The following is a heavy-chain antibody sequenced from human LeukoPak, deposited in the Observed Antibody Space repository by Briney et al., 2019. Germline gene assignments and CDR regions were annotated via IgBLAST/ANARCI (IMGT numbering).Heavy chain of an antibody. J-gene: IGHJ3*02. CDR2: ISYDGSNK. CDR3: ARDRVPRDYDILTGYYNRDAFDI. D-gene: IGHD3-9*01. Sequence: PGGSLRLSCAASGFTFSSFTMLWVRQAPGKGLEWVALISYDGSNKYYADSVKGRFTISRDNSKNTLYLQMNSLRPEDTAVYYCARDRVPRDYDILTGYYNRDAFDIWGQGTMVTVSS. CDR1: GFTFSSFT. V-gene: IGHV3-30-3*01.